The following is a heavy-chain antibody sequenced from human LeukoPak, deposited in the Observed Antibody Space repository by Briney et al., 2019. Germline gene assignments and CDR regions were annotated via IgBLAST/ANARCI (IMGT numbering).Heavy chain of an antibody. CDR2: IRSTANGYAT. Sequence: GGSLRLSCAASGFTFSGSALHWVRQASGKGLEWVGRIRSTANGYATAYAASVKGRFTISRDDSKNTAYLQMDSLKTEDTAVYYYTGNYYGSGSYADFDYWGQGTLVTVSS. J-gene: IGHJ4*02. V-gene: IGHV3-73*01. D-gene: IGHD3-10*01. CDR3: TGNYYGSGSYADFDY. CDR1: GFTFSGSA.